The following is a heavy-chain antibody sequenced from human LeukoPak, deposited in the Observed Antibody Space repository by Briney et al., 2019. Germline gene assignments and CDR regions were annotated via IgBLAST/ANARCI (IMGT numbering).Heavy chain of an antibody. Sequence: GASVKVSCKASGYTFTGYYMHWVRQAPGQGLEWMGWINPNSGGTIYAQYSQGRVTMTRDTSISTAYMELSRLRSDDTAVYYCARGGDYNWNFDYWGQGTLVTVSS. J-gene: IGHJ4*02. CDR2: INPNSGGT. D-gene: IGHD1-20*01. CDR3: ARGGDYNWNFDY. V-gene: IGHV1-2*02. CDR1: GYTFTGYY.